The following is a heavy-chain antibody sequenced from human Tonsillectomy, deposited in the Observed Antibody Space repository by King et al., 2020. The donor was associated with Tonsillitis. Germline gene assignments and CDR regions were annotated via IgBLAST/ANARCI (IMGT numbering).Heavy chain of an antibody. CDR1: GFTVSSNY. D-gene: IGHD3-10*02. Sequence: VQLVESGGGLVQPGGSLRLSCAASGFTVSSNYMSWVRQAPGKGLEWVSVIYSGGSTYYEDSVNGRFTISRHNSKNTLYLQMSSLRAEDTAVYYCARGRTDYHVTTRPSLLDHWGQGTLVTVSS. J-gene: IGHJ4*02. CDR3: ARGRTDYHVTTRPSLLDH. CDR2: IYSGGST. V-gene: IGHV3-53*04.